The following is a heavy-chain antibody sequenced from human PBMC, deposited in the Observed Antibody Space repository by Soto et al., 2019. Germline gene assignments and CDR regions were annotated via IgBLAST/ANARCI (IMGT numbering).Heavy chain of an antibody. CDR3: AKAPKPRIAVAENIGY. J-gene: IGHJ4*02. CDR1: GFTFSIYA. D-gene: IGHD6-19*01. CDR2: ISGSGGST. V-gene: IGHV3-23*01. Sequence: GGSLRLSCAASGFTFSIYAMSWFRQAPGKGLEWVSAISGSGGSTYYADSVKGRFTISRDNSKNTLYLQMNSLRAEDTAVYYCAKAPKPRIAVAENIGYWGQGTLVTVSS.